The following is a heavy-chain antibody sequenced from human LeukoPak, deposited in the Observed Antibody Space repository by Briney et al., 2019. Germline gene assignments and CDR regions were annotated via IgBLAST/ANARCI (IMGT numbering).Heavy chain of an antibody. CDR1: GFTLSCYS. Sequence: GGALRLSFSAPGFTLSCYSMNWVRQAPGKGVGWVSSISSSSSYIYYADSVKGRFTISRDNAKNSLYLQMNSPRAEDTAVYYCARSLPYSSFDYWGQGTLVTVSS. CDR2: ISSSSSYI. V-gene: IGHV3-21*01. J-gene: IGHJ4*02. D-gene: IGHD6-13*01. CDR3: ARSLPYSSFDY.